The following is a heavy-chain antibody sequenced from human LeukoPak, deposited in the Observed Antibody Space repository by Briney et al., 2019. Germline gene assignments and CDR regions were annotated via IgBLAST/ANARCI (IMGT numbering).Heavy chain of an antibody. Sequence: PGGSLRLSCAASGFTFSSYAMSWVRQAPGKGLEWVSAISGSGGSTYYADSVKGRFTIPRDNSKNTLYLQMNSLRAEDTAVYYCAKTRVDCSSTSCYTKVYYFDYWGQGTLVTVSS. CDR1: GFTFSSYA. CDR3: AKTRVDCSSTSCYTKVYYFDY. J-gene: IGHJ4*02. V-gene: IGHV3-23*01. CDR2: ISGSGGST. D-gene: IGHD2-2*02.